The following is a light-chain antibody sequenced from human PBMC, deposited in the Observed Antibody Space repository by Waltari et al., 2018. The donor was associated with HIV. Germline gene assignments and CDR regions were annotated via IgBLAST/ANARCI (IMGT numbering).Light chain of an antibody. CDR2: EVN. Sequence: QSALTQPPSASGSPGQSVTISCTGTRSDVGGYNYVSWYQQHPGKAPKLMIYEVNKRPSGVPDRFSGSKSGNTASLTVSGLQAEDEADYYCTSYVGGSNVVFGGGTKMTVL. CDR3: TSYVGGSNVV. CDR1: RSDVGGYNY. J-gene: IGLJ2*01. V-gene: IGLV2-8*01.